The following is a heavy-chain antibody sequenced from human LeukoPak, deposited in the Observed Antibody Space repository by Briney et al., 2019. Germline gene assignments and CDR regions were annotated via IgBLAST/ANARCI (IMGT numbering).Heavy chain of an antibody. CDR1: GFTMSHYG. Sequence: GGSLRLSCAASGFTMSHYGVSWVSQAPGKGLEWISGIRSAVETTHYADSVKGRFIISRDNSKNALSLQLNSLRPEDTALYFCAKHFCTGLDCSLFDSWGQGTLVTVSS. CDR3: AKHFCTGLDCSLFDS. D-gene: IGHD3/OR15-3a*01. V-gene: IGHV3-23*01. CDR2: IRSAVETT. J-gene: IGHJ4*02.